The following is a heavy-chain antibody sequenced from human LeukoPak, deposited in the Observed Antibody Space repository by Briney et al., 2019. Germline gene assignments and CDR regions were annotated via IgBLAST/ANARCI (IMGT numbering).Heavy chain of an antibody. CDR1: GFTHSDYH. CDR2: TSSCCHMI. J-gene: IGHJ6*01. CDR3: ASVHYYGMEV. V-gene: IGHV3-11*01. Sequence: GVPVSLPCGVCGFTHSDYHEMWIRQARGKTLEGVAYTSSCCHMIYYADSVTGLFTISRDNANNSLFLQKNSLRAQDTAVYYCASVHYYGMEVWGQGNTVTVSS. D-gene: IGHD2-8*01.